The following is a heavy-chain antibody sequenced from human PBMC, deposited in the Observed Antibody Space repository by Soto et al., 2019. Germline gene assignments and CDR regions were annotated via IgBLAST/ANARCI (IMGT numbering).Heavy chain of an antibody. D-gene: IGHD6-19*01. CDR2: ISDSGATT. Sequence: GGSLRLSCAASGFPFCENAMSWVRQAPGKGLEWVSGISDSGATTYYADSVRGRFTISRDTSKNTIYLQMKSLRAEDSASYYCAKEDTSSGSLDYWGQGALVTVSS. J-gene: IGHJ4*02. CDR3: AKEDTSSGSLDY. CDR1: GFPFCENA. V-gene: IGHV3-23*01.